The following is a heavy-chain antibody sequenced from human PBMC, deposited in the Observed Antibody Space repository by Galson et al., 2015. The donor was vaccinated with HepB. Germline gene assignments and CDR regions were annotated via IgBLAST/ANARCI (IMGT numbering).Heavy chain of an antibody. CDR1: GYTFTTYG. D-gene: IGHD3-10*02. V-gene: IGHV1-18*01. J-gene: IGHJ4*02. CDR2: ISTYSGNT. Sequence: SVKVSCKASGYTFTTYGISWVRQAPGQRPEWVGWISTYSGNTKYAQNLQGRVTMTTDTSTSTAYIELKSLRSDDTAVYYCARAVNYVRDYWGQGTLVTVSS. CDR3: ARAVNYVRDY.